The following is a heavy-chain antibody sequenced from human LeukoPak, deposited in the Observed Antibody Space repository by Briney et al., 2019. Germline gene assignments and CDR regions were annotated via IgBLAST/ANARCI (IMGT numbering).Heavy chain of an antibody. D-gene: IGHD2-2*01. J-gene: IGHJ4*02. V-gene: IGHV4-30-4*01. CDR2: IYYSGST. Sequence: PQTLSLTCTVSGGSISNGDYYCSWIRQPPGEGLEWIGYIYYSGSTYYNPSVKSRVTISVDTSKNQFSLKLSSVTAADTAVYYCARVLHCSSTSCYAFDYWGQGTLVTVSS. CDR1: GGSISNGDYY. CDR3: ARVLHCSSTSCYAFDY.